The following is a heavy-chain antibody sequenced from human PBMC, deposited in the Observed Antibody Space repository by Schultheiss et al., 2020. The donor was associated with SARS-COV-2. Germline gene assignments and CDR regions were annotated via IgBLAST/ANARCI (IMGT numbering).Heavy chain of an antibody. D-gene: IGHD3-16*01. CDR2: IKSKTDGGTT. CDR1: GFTFSNAW. V-gene: IGHV3-15*01. Sequence: GESLKISCAASGFTFSNAWMSWVRQAPGKGLEWVGRIKSKTDGGTTDYAAPVKGRFTISRDDSKNTLYLQMNSLSAEDTAVYYCARYVSSGLWYFDLWGRGTLVTVSS. CDR3: ARYVSSGLWYFDL. J-gene: IGHJ2*01.